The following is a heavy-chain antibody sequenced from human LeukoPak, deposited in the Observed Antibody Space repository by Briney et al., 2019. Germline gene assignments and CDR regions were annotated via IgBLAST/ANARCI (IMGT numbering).Heavy chain of an antibody. V-gene: IGHV4-34*01. D-gene: IGHD2-2*01. J-gene: IGHJ4*02. CDR1: GGSFSGYY. CDR2: INHSGST. Sequence: NPSETLSLTCAVYGGSFSGYYWSWIRQPPGKGLEWIGEINHSGSTNHNPSLKSRDTISVDTSKNQFSLKLSSVTAADTAVYYCARLSGFGSSAYWGQGTLVTVSS. CDR3: ARLSGFGSSAY.